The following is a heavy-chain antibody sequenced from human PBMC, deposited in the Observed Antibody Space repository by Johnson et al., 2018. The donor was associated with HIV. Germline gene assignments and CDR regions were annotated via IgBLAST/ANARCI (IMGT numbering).Heavy chain of an antibody. D-gene: IGHD6-13*01. CDR1: GFTFSNAW. Sequence: EVQLVESGGGVVQPGRSLRLSCAASGFTFSNAWMSWVRQAPGKGLEWVDRMNGDGKSTTYADSVKGRFTISRDNAKNKLYLQMNSLRAEDTAVYYCAREQELIGERAFDIWGQGTMVTVSS. CDR3: AREQELIGERAFDI. CDR2: MNGDGKST. V-gene: IGHV3-74*01. J-gene: IGHJ3*02.